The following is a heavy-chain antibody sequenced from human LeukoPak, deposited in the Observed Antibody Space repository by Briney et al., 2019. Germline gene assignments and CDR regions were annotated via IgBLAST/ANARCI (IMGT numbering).Heavy chain of an antibody. CDR3: ATPGSYYYHFDY. CDR1: GGSISSSNW. D-gene: IGHD1-26*01. CDR2: INHSGST. V-gene: IGHV4-4*02. J-gene: IGHJ4*02. Sequence: SETLSLTCAVSGGSISSSNWWSWVRQPPGKGLEWIGEINHSGSTNYNPSLKSRVTISVDTSKNQFSLKLSSVTAADTAVYYCATPGSYYYHFDYWGQGTLVTVSS.